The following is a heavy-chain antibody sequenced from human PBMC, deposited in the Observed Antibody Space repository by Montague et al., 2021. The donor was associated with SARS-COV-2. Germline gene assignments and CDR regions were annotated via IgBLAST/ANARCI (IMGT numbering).Heavy chain of an antibody. CDR1: GGSISSGGYY. V-gene: IGHV4-31*03. CDR2: IYYSGST. D-gene: IGHD3-22*01. CDR3: ARAATITRIAVVIDAFDI. J-gene: IGHJ3*02. Sequence: TLSLTCTVSGGSISSGGYYWSWIRQPPGKGLEWIGYIYYSGSTYYNPSLKSRVTISVDTSKNQFSLRLSSVTAADTAVYYCARAATITRIAVVIDAFDIWGQGTMVTVSS.